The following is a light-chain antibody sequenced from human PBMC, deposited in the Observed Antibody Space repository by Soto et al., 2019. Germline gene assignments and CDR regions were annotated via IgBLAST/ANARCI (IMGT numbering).Light chain of an antibody. CDR3: QSYDRSLSASV. CDR1: SSSIGAGYE. Sequence: QPVLTQPPSVSGAPGQRVTISCTGSSSSIGAGYEVHWYQQLPGTAPKLLMYGNNNRPSGVPDRFSGSKSGTSASLAITGLQAEDEADYYCQSYDRSLSASVFGGGTKLTVL. CDR2: GNN. V-gene: IGLV1-40*01. J-gene: IGLJ2*01.